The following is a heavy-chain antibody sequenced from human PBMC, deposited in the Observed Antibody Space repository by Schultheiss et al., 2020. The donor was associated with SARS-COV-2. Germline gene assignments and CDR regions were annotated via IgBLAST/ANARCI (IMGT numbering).Heavy chain of an antibody. CDR2: ISGSGGST. J-gene: IGHJ4*02. CDR3: ARGLGATTSGY. Sequence: GGSLRLSCAASGFTFSSYAMHWVRQAPGKGLEWVSAISGSGGSTYYADSVKGRFTISRDNSKNSLYLQMNSLRAEDTAVYYCARGLGATTSGYWGQGTLVTVSS. V-gene: IGHV3-23*01. CDR1: GFTFSSYA. D-gene: IGHD1-26*01.